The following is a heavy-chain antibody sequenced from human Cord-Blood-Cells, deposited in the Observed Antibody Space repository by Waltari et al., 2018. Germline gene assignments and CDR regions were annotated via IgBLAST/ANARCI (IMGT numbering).Heavy chain of an antibody. V-gene: IGHV3-15*01. CDR2: IKSKTDGGTT. D-gene: IGHD2-15*01. CDR3: TRDWSGGSCYHFDY. Sequence: EVQLVESGGGLVKPGGSLRLSCAASGFTFSNAWMSWVRQAPGKGLEWVGRIKSKTDGGTTDYAAPVKGRFTISIDDSKNTLYLQMNSLKAEDTAVYYCTRDWSGGSCYHFDYWGQGTLVTVSS. J-gene: IGHJ4*02. CDR1: GFTFSNAW.